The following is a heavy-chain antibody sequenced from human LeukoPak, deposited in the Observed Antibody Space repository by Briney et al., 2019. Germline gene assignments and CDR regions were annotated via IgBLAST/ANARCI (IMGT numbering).Heavy chain of an antibody. CDR1: GFTFDDYA. Sequence: GGSLTLSCAASGFTFDDYAMSWVRHRPGKGLDSVSGISWIGSSTGHADSVKGRFTISRDDARNSLYLQMNSLRAEDTAFYYCARVLRHFDWSPFDYWGQGILVTVSS. D-gene: IGHD3-9*01. CDR3: ARVLRHFDWSPFDY. J-gene: IGHJ4*02. V-gene: IGHV3-20*04. CDR2: ISWIGSST.